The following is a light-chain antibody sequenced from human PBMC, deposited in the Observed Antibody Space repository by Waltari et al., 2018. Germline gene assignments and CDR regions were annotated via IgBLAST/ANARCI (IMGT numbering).Light chain of an antibody. V-gene: IGKV4-1*01. CDR1: QSILYNSNDKNY. J-gene: IGKJ1*01. CDR2: WAS. CDR3: QKYVSLPAT. Sequence: DIVLTQSPDSLAVSLGERATINCKSSQSILYNSNDKNYLAWYQQKPGQPPKLLIYWASTRQSGVPDRFSGSGSGTDFTLTISRLEPEDSAVYYCQKYVSLPATFGQGTKVEIK.